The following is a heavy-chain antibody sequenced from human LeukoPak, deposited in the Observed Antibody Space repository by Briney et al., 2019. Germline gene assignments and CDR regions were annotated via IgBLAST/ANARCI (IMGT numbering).Heavy chain of an antibody. J-gene: IGHJ5*02. D-gene: IGHD2-2*01. Sequence: GSSVKVSCKASGGTFSSYAISWVRQAPGQGLEWMGGIIPIFGTANYAQKFQGRVTIMADKSTSTAYVELSSLRSEDTAVYYCARTPVYCSSTSCYQRFDPWGQGTLVTVSS. CDR3: ARTPVYCSSTSCYQRFDP. CDR1: GGTFSSYA. CDR2: IIPIFGTA. V-gene: IGHV1-69*06.